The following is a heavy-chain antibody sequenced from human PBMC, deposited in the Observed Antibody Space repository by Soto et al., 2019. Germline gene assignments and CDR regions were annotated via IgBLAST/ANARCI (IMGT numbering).Heavy chain of an antibody. J-gene: IGHJ4*02. D-gene: IGHD5-12*01. CDR3: ARGPTYSGYGGPFFDY. V-gene: IGHV3-48*01. Sequence: EVQLVESGGGLVQPGGSLRLSCAASGFTFSSYSMNWVRQAPGKGLEWVSYISSSSSTIYYADSVKGRFTIPRDNAKNSLYLQMNSLRAEDTAVYYCARGPTYSGYGGPFFDYWGQGTLVTVSS. CDR1: GFTFSSYS. CDR2: ISSSSSTI.